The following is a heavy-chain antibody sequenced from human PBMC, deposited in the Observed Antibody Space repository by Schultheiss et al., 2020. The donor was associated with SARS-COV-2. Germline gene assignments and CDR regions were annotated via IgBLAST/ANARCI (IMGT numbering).Heavy chain of an antibody. Sequence: GESLKISCAASGFTFSSYAMSWVRQAPGKGLEWVSDISGTSGDTLYSDSVKGRFTISRDNSKNTLYLQMNSLRAEDTAVYYCASSYDSSGYCFDYWGQGTLVTVSS. J-gene: IGHJ4*02. V-gene: IGHV3-23*01. CDR1: GFTFSSYA. CDR3: ASSYDSSGYCFDY. CDR2: ISGTSGDT. D-gene: IGHD3-22*01.